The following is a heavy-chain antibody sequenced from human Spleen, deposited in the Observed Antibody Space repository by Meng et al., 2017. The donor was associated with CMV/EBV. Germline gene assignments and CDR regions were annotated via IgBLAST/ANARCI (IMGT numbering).Heavy chain of an antibody. CDR1: GVSISSYY. CDR2: IYYRGNT. Sequence: SETLSLTCTVSGVSISSYYWTWIRQPPGKGLEWIGYIYYRGNTNYNPSLKSRVTMSVDTSRNQFSLNLSSLTAADTAVYYCARGPTRNYFDYWGQGTLVTVSS. CDR3: ARGPTRNYFDY. V-gene: IGHV4-59*01. J-gene: IGHJ4*02.